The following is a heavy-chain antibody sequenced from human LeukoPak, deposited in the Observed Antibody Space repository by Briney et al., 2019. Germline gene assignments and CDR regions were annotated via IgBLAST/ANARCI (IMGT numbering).Heavy chain of an antibody. Sequence: GGSLRLSGAASGFTFSSYSMNWVRQAPGKGLEWVSSISSSSSYIYYADSVKGRFTISRDNAKNSLYLQMNSLRAGDTAVYYCARIGSYSYYYYCMDVWGKGTTVTVSS. J-gene: IGHJ6*03. CDR2: ISSSSSYI. V-gene: IGHV3-21*01. D-gene: IGHD1-26*01. CDR3: ARIGSYSYYYYCMDV. CDR1: GFTFSSYS.